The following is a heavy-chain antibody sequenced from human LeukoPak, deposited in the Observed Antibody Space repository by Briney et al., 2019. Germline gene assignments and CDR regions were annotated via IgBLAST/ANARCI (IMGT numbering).Heavy chain of an antibody. D-gene: IGHD3-10*01. J-gene: IGHJ4*02. CDR1: GFTFTYYA. V-gene: IGHV3-30-3*01. Sequence: GRSLRLSCAASGFTFTYYAMHWVRQAPGKGLEWVSVVSNDGSNQDYTDSVKGRFTISRDTSKNTLYLQMNSLRAEDTAMYYCAKNEYSYASGSTHFDFWGQGTPVTVSA. CDR3: AKNEYSYASGSTHFDF. CDR2: VSNDGSNQ.